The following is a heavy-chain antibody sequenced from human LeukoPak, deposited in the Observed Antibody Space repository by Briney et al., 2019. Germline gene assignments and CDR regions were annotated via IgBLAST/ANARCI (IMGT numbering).Heavy chain of an antibody. CDR2: ISYAGSNN. Sequence: GGSLRLSCAASGFTFSRYTMDWVRQAPGKGLEWVARISYAGSNNYYADSVKGRFTISSDNPKNTLYLQMNSLRVEDTAVYYCAKDRGRTWVQVANWGQGTLVTVSS. V-gene: IGHV3-30-3*01. J-gene: IGHJ4*02. D-gene: IGHD2-15*01. CDR1: GFTFSRYT. CDR3: AKDRGRTWVQVAN.